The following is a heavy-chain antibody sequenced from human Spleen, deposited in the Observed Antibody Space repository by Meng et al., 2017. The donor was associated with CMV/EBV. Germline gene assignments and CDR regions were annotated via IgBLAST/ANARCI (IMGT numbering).Heavy chain of an antibody. D-gene: IGHD2-2*01. Sequence: TFSSYAISWVRQAPGQGLEWMGGIIPILGIANYAQKFQGRVTITADKSTSTAYMELSSLRSEDTAVYYCASPACSSTSCYWKAFDYWGQGTLVTVSS. V-gene: IGHV1-69*10. CDR1: TFSSYA. CDR2: IIPILGIA. CDR3: ASPACSSTSCYWKAFDY. J-gene: IGHJ4*02.